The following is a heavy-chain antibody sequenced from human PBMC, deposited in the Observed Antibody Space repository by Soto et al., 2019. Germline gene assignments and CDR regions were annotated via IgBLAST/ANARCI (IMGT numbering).Heavy chain of an antibody. CDR3: ATGYDWFDP. V-gene: IGHV4-59*03. J-gene: IGHJ5*02. D-gene: IGHD7-27*01. CDR2: IYYSGTT. CDR1: GGSISSYF. Sequence: PSETLSLTCTVSGGSISSYFWSWIRQPPGKGLEWIGYIYYSGTTNYNPSLKSRVTLSVSTSKNQFSLRLTSVTAADTAVYYCATGYDWFDPWGQGALVTVSS.